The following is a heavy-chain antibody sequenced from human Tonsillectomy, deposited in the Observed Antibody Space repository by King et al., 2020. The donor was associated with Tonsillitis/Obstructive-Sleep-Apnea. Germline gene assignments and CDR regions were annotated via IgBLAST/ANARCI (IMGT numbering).Heavy chain of an antibody. J-gene: IGHJ5*02. V-gene: IGHV4-59*01. D-gene: IGHD1-7*01. Sequence: VQLQESGPGLVKPSETLSLTCTVSGGSISSYYWSWIRQPPGKGLEWIGYIYYSGSTNYNPSLQSRVTISVDTSKNQFSLKLSSVTAADTAVYYCAREILEPGTMGTNWFDPWGQGTLVTVSS. CDR3: AREILEPGTMGTNWFDP. CDR1: GGSISSYY. CDR2: IYYSGST.